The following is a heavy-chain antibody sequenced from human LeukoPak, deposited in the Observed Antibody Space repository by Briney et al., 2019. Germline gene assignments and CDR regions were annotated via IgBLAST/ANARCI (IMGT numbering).Heavy chain of an antibody. CDR1: GFTFSNSW. CDR2: IQQVGNEK. V-gene: IGHV3-7*01. CDR3: ARYDYMDV. J-gene: IGHJ6*03. Sequence: GGSLRPSCAASGFTFSNSWMSWVRQAPGKGLEWVANIQQVGNEKYYVDSVKGRFTISRDNSNNTLYLQMNSLRAEDTAVFYCARYDYMDVWGKGTTVTISS.